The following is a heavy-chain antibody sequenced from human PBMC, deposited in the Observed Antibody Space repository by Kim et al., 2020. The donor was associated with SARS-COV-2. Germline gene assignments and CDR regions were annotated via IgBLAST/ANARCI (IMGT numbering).Heavy chain of an antibody. CDR3: TRGRVGVVPAPVLGLGPYYDYFTLDG. CDR2: ITHSGST. CDR1: GGSFSGHS. V-gene: IGHV4-34*01. J-gene: IGHJ6*02. D-gene: IGHD2-2*02. Sequence: SETLSLTCAVYGGSFSGHSWTWIRQPPGKGLEWIGEITHSGSTKYNPSLKSRLTISIDMSKNQFSLKLTSVTAADTGLYYCTRGRVGVVPAPVLGLGPYYDYFTLDGWGHGTTVIVSS.